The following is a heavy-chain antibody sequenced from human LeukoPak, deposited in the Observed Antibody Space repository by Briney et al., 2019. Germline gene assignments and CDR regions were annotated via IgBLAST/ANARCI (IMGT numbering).Heavy chain of an antibody. J-gene: IGHJ6*02. CDR3: AKIIAAGGGGYYYYGMDV. D-gene: IGHD6-13*01. Sequence: PSETLSLTCAVYGGSFSGYYWSWIRQPPGNGLEWIGEINHSVSTNYNPSLKSRVTISVDTSKNQFSLKLSSVAAADTAVYYCAKIIAAGGGGYYYYGMDVWGQGTTVTVSS. V-gene: IGHV4-34*01. CDR2: INHSVST. CDR1: GGSFSGYY.